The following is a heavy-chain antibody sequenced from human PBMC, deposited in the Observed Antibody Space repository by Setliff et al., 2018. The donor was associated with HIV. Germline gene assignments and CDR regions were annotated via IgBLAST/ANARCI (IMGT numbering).Heavy chain of an antibody. V-gene: IGHV4-31*03. J-gene: IGHJ5*02. Sequence: PSETLSLTCTVSNGSISSGNHYWSWIRQHPGKGLEWIGYIFYRGSTYYNPSLKSRVSLSIDTSKNYFSLKLTSVTAADTAMYFCARAGHYDFLGGFSAQPLDPWDRGILVTVSS. CDR1: NGSISSGNHY. CDR3: ARAGHYDFLGGFSAQPLDP. CDR2: IFYRGST. D-gene: IGHD3-3*01.